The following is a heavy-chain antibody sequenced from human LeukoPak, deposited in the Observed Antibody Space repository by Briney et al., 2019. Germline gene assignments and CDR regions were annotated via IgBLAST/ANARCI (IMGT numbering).Heavy chain of an antibody. V-gene: IGHV5-51*01. CDR1: GYSFTSYW. D-gene: IGHD3-22*01. Sequence: GESLKISCKGSGYSFTSYWIGWVRQMPGKGLEWMGIIYPGDSDTRYSPSFQGQVTISADKSISTAYLQWSSLKASDTAMYYCATDLRGYDSSGYPEAFDIWGQGTMVTVSS. CDR2: IYPGDSDT. J-gene: IGHJ3*02. CDR3: ATDLRGYDSSGYPEAFDI.